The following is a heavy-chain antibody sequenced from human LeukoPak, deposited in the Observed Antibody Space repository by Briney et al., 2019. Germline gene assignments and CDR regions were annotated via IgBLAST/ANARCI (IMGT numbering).Heavy chain of an antibody. CDR2: INPNSGGT. D-gene: IGHD3-22*01. J-gene: IGHJ4*02. Sequence: ASVKVSCKASGYTFTGYYMHWVRQAPGQGLEWMGWINPNSGGTNYAQKFQGRVTMTRDTSISTAYMELSRPRSDDTAVYYCARDHHPNYYYDSSGYYYGNFDYWGQGTLVTVSS. V-gene: IGHV1-2*02. CDR3: ARDHHPNYYYDSSGYYYGNFDY. CDR1: GYTFTGYY.